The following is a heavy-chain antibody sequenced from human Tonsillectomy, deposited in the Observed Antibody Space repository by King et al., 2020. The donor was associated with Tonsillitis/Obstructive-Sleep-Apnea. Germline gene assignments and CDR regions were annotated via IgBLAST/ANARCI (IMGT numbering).Heavy chain of an antibody. Sequence: VQLQQWGAGLLKPSETLSLTCAVYGVSFSGYYWSWIRQPPGKGLEWIGEINHSGGTNYNPSLKSRVTISVDTSRNQFSLKLSSVTAADTAVYYCATDYDILTAYYYWGQGTLVTVSS. V-gene: IGHV4-34*01. J-gene: IGHJ4*02. CDR3: ATDYDILTAYYY. CDR2: INHSGGT. CDR1: GVSFSGYY. D-gene: IGHD3-9*01.